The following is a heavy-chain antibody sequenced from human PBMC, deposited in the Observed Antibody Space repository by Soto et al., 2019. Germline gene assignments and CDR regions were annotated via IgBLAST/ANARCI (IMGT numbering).Heavy chain of an antibody. V-gene: IGHV1-69*01. D-gene: IGHD2-2*03. CDR3: ARDLGYCSSTSCDMGWNYFDY. CDR1: GGTFSSYA. CDR2: IIPIFGTA. J-gene: IGHJ4*02. Sequence: QVQLVQSGAEVKKPGSSVKVSCKASGGTFSSYAISWVRQAPGQGLEWMGGIIPIFGTANYEQKFQGRGTITADESTSTAYMELSSLRSEDTAVYYCARDLGYCSSTSCDMGWNYFDYWGQGTLVTVSS.